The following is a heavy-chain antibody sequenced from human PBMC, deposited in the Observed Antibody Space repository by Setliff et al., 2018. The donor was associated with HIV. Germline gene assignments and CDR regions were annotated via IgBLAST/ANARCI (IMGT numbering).Heavy chain of an antibody. Sequence: SETLSLTCAVYGGSLSGYHWSWIRQSPEKGLEWIGEINHSGSTNYNPSLKSRVTMSVDTSRNQFSLKLSSVTAADTAVYYCARGGGYDRSGYYPFDYWGQGTPVTVSS. V-gene: IGHV4-34*01. CDR3: ARGGGYDRSGYYPFDY. J-gene: IGHJ4*02. CDR1: GGSLSGYH. CDR2: INHSGST. D-gene: IGHD3-22*01.